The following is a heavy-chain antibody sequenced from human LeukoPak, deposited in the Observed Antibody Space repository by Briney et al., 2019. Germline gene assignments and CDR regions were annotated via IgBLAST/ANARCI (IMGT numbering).Heavy chain of an antibody. CDR2: ISGSGGST. Sequence: PGGSLRLSCAASGFTFSTYSVNWVRQAPGKGLEWVSAISGSGGSTYYADSVKGRFTISRDNSKNTLYLQMNSLRAEDTAVYYCARTYGEPNWFDPWGQGTLVTVSS. J-gene: IGHJ5*02. D-gene: IGHD1-14*01. CDR3: ARTYGEPNWFDP. V-gene: IGHV3-23*01. CDR1: GFTFSTYS.